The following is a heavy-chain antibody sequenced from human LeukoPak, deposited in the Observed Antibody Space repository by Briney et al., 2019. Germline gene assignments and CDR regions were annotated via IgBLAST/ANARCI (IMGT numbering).Heavy chain of an antibody. CDR2: IRYDGSNK. CDR3: AKDGPLPTMVGTFDY. Sequence: GGSLRLSCAASGFTFSSYGMTWVRQAPGKGLEWVAFIRYDGSNKYYADSVKGRFTISRDNSKNTLYLQMNSLRAEDTAVYYCAKDGPLPTMVGTFDYWGQGTLVTVSS. V-gene: IGHV3-30*02. J-gene: IGHJ4*02. D-gene: IGHD4/OR15-4a*01. CDR1: GFTFSSYG.